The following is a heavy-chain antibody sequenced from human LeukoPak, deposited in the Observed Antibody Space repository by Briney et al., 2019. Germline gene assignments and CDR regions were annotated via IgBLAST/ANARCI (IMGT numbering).Heavy chain of an antibody. D-gene: IGHD6-13*01. J-gene: IGHJ4*02. V-gene: IGHV3-11*01. CDR2: ISSSGSTI. Sequence: GGSLRLSCAASGFTFSDYYMSWIRQAPGKGLEWVSYISSSGSTIYYADSVKGRFTISRDNAKNSLYLQMNSLRAEDTAVYYCARGDPFLRQQLVYDYWGQGTLVTVSS. CDR1: GFTFSDYY. CDR3: ARGDPFLRQQLVYDY.